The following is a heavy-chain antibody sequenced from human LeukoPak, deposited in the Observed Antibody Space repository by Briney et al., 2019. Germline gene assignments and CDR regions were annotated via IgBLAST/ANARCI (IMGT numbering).Heavy chain of an antibody. V-gene: IGHV3-20*04. CDR1: GFTFSSYS. Sequence: GGSLRLSCAASGFTFSSYSMNWVRQAPGKGLEWVSGINWNDGSTGYADSVKGRFTISRDHAKNSLYLQMNSRSADDTALYYCARVSDDSSGYYYGPIYYWGQGTLVTVSS. J-gene: IGHJ4*02. CDR2: INWNDGST. CDR3: ARVSDDSSGYYYGPIYY. D-gene: IGHD3-22*01.